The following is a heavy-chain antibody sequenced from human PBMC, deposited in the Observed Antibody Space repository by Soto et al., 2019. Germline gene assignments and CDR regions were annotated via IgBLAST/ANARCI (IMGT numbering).Heavy chain of an antibody. CDR1: GYSFTSYW. Sequence: PGESLKISCKGSGYSFTSYWIGWVRQMPGKGLEWMGIIYPGDSDTRYSPSFQGQVTISADESISTAYLQWSSLKASDTAMYYCARLAHPYYYYYYMDVWGKGTTVTVSS. CDR2: IYPGDSDT. V-gene: IGHV5-51*01. CDR3: ARLAHPYYYYYYMDV. J-gene: IGHJ6*03.